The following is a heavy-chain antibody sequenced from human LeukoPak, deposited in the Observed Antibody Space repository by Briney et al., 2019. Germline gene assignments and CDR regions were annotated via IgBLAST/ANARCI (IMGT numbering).Heavy chain of an antibody. J-gene: IGHJ4*02. CDR1: GFTFSSYS. V-gene: IGHV3-21*04. D-gene: IGHD3-10*01. CDR2: ISSSSSYI. CDR3: ARVLLWFGEAIDY. Sequence: GGSLRLSCAASGFTFSSYSMNWVRQAPGKGLEWVSSISSSSSYIYYADSVKGRFTISRDNAKNSLYLQMNSLRAEDTAVYYCARVLLWFGEAIDYWGQGTLVTVSS.